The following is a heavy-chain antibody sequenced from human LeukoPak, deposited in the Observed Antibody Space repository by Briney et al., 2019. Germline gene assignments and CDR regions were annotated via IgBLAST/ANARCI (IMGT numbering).Heavy chain of an antibody. J-gene: IGHJ5*02. CDR1: GFTFSSYA. CDR2: ISGSGGST. D-gene: IGHD3-10*01. Sequence: PGGSLRLSCAASGFTFSSYAMSWVRQAPGKGLGWVSAISGSGGSTYYADSVKGRFTISRDNSKNTLYLQMNSLRAEDTAVYYSAKWFGDDRNWFDPWGQGTLVTVSS. V-gene: IGHV3-23*01. CDR3: AKWFGDDRNWFDP.